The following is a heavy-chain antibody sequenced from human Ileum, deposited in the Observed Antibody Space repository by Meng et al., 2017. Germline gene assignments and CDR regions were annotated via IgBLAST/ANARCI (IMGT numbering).Heavy chain of an antibody. CDR1: GGSFSGYY. CDR3: ARGGPWFDP. Sequence: QVQLHECGAGLLKPSETLSLTCAVYGGSFSGYYWSWIRQPPGKGLEWIGEINHSGSTNYYPSLKSRVTISVDTSKNQFSLKLSSVTAADTAVYYCARGGPWFDPWGQGTLVTVSS. V-gene: IGHV4-34*01. CDR2: INHSGST. J-gene: IGHJ5*02.